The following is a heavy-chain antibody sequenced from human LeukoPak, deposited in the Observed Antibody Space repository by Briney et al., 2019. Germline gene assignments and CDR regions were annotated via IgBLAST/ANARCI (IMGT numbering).Heavy chain of an antibody. D-gene: IGHD3-16*01. Sequence: ASVKVSCKASGYTFSSYGISWVRQAPGQGLQWMGWISTYNGNTNYAQKLQGRVTMTTDTSTTTAYMELRSLRSDDTAVYYCARGGGRGDWLDPWGQGTLVTVSS. CDR2: ISTYNGNT. CDR1: GYTFSSYG. J-gene: IGHJ5*02. V-gene: IGHV1-18*01. CDR3: ARGGGRGDWLDP.